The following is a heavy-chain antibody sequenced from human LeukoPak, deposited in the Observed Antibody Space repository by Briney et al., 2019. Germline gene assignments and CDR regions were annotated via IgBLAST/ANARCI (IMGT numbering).Heavy chain of an antibody. CDR1: GFTFSSYE. CDR3: ARGRGSGWYCDY. V-gene: IGHV3-48*03. J-gene: IGHJ4*02. Sequence: GGSLRLSCAASGFTFSSYEMNWVRQAPGKGLEWVSYISSSGSTIYYADSVKGRFTISRDNAKNSLYLQMNSLRAEDTAVYYCARGRGSGWYCDYWGQGTLVTVSS. D-gene: IGHD6-19*01. CDR2: ISSSGSTI.